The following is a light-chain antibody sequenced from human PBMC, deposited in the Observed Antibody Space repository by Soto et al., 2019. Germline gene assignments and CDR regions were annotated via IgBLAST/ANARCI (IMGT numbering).Light chain of an antibody. J-gene: IGKJ2*01. Sequence: DIVMTQSPDSLAVSLGERATINCKSSQSVLYTSNHRDYLAWYQQRPGQPPKLLFYWASTRESGVPDRFSGSXXXXDFALTISSLQAEDVATYYCQQYYRAPYTFGQGTKLEIK. CDR2: WAS. V-gene: IGKV4-1*01. CDR3: QQYYRAPYT. CDR1: QSVLYTSNHRDY.